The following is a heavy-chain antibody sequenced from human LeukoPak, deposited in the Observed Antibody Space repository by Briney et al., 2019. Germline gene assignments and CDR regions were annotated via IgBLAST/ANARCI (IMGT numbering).Heavy chain of an antibody. V-gene: IGHV3-7*04. Sequence: PGGSLRLSCAASGFTFSSYWMNWVRQAPGKGLEWVANIKQDGSEKYYVDSVKGRFTISRDNAKNSLYPQMNSLRAEDTAVYYCARVNYDILTGYLSYFDYWGQGTLVTVSS. CDR1: GFTFSSYW. D-gene: IGHD3-9*01. CDR2: IKQDGSEK. J-gene: IGHJ4*02. CDR3: ARVNYDILTGYLSYFDY.